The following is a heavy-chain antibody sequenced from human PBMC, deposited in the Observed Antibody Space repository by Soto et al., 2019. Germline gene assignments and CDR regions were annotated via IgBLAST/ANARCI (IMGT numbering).Heavy chain of an antibody. CDR2: VYYNGDT. CDR1: GSSTHSYY. V-gene: IGHV4-59*01. Sequence: QVQLQESGPGLVKPSETLSLTCTVSGSSTHSYYWAWIRQPPGKGLEWMGYVYYNGDTNYNPSLKSRVTISVDASKNQFSLKLTSVTPADTAVYYCARGHGHGGSSFDFWGQGTLVTVSS. D-gene: IGHD2-15*01. J-gene: IGHJ4*02. CDR3: ARGHGHGGSSFDF.